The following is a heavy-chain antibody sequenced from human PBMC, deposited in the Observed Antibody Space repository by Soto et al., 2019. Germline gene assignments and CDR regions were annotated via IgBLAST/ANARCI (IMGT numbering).Heavy chain of an antibody. CDR2: IWYDGSNK. Sequence: QVQLVESGGGVVQPGRSLRLSCAASGFTFSSYGMHWVRQAPGKGLEWVAVIWYDGSNKYYADSVKGRFTISRDNSKNTLALQMICLTAEDTAVYYCASGGSSSWYGMGFACWGQGTLVTLSS. J-gene: IGHJ4*02. CDR3: ASGGSSSWYGMGFAC. V-gene: IGHV3-33*01. CDR1: GFTFSSYG. D-gene: IGHD6-13*01.